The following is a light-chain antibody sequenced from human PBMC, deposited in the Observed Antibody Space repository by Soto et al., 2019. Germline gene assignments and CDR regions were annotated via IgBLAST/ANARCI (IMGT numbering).Light chain of an antibody. CDR3: QPAHTFPFT. Sequence: DIQMTQSPSSVSASVGSTVTITCRASQGITVWLAWYQQRPGKAPKLLIYGATGLQSGVPSRFRGGGSGADFTLTIPNLQPEDFATFYCQPAHTFPFTFGPGTKVDV. CDR1: QGITVW. CDR2: GAT. V-gene: IGKV1D-12*01. J-gene: IGKJ3*01.